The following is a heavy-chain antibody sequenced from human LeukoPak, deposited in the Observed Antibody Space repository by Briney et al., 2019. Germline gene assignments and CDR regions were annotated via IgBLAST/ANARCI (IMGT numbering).Heavy chain of an antibody. CDR1: GGSFSGYY. D-gene: IGHD5-18*01. Sequence: SETLSLTCAVYGGSFSGYYWSWIRQPPGKGREWIGEINHSGSTNYNPSLKSRVTISVDTSKNQFSLKLSSVTAADTAVYYCARGIQLWFYNFDYWGQGTLVTVSS. V-gene: IGHV4-34*01. CDR2: INHSGST. CDR3: ARGIQLWFYNFDY. J-gene: IGHJ4*02.